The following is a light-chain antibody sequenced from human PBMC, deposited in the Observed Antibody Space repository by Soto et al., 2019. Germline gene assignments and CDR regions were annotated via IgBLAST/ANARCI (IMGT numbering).Light chain of an antibody. CDR1: QTISSS. CDR2: AAS. J-gene: IGKJ2*01. CDR3: QQSYSSPQMYT. Sequence: DIPMTQSPSSLSASVGDRVTITCRASQTISSSLNWYQQKPGKAPDLLIYAASNLQSGVPSRFSCSGSGSDFALTISSLQPEDFATYYCQQSYSSPQMYTFGQGTRLEIK. V-gene: IGKV1-39*01.